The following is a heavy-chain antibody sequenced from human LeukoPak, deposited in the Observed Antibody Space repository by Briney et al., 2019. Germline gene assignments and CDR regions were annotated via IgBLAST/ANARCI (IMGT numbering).Heavy chain of an antibody. Sequence: GESLQISCQASGYSFTSYWITWVRQVPGKGLEWMGRIDPGDSATNYGPSFQGHVIISADRSTTTAYLHFNSLEASATALYYCARPSGWSGYDIWGQGTMVIVSS. CDR2: IDPGDSAT. CDR3: ARPSGWSGYDI. J-gene: IGHJ3*02. V-gene: IGHV5-10-1*01. CDR1: GYSFTSYW. D-gene: IGHD6-19*01.